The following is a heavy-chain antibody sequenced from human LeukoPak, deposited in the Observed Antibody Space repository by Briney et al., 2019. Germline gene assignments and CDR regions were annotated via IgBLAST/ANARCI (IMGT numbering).Heavy chain of an antibody. CDR1: GGYISSYY. J-gene: IGHJ4*02. V-gene: IGHV4-59*01. CDR3: ARAQLLWFGGPYDY. D-gene: IGHD3-10*01. CDR2: IFNSGST. Sequence: SETLSLTCTVSGGYISSYYWSWIRQPPGKGLEWIGYIFNSGSTNYNPSLKSRVTISVDTSKNQFSLKLGSVTAADTAVYYCARAQLLWFGGPYDYWGQGTLVTVSS.